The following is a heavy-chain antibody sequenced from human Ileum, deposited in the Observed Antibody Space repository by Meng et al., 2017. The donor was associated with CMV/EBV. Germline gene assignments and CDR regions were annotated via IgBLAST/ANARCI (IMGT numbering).Heavy chain of an antibody. J-gene: IGHJ6*02. CDR3: ARGSPSCSSTSCSYYYYYYGMDV. CDR2: INPNSGGT. D-gene: IGHD2-2*01. CDR1: GYTFTGYY. V-gene: IGHV1-2*02. Sequence: ASVKVSCKASGYTFTGYYMHWVRQAPGQGLEWMGWINPNSGGTNYAQKFQGRVTMTRDTSISTAYMELSRLRSDDTAVYYCARGSPSCSSTSCSYYYYYYGMDVWGQGTMVTVSS.